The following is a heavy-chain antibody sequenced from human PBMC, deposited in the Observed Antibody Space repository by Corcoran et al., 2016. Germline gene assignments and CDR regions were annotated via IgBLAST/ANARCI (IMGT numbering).Heavy chain of an antibody. Sequence: QVQLQESGPGLVKPSGTLSLTCAVSGGSISSSNWWSWVRQPPGKGLEWIGEIYHSGSTNYNPSLKSRVTISVDKSKNQFSLKLSSVTAADTAVYYCARGGGGYSYGYPVGYYYYGMDVWGQGTTVTVSS. D-gene: IGHD5-18*01. CDR2: IYHSGST. CDR3: ARGGGGYSYGYPVGYYYYGMDV. J-gene: IGHJ6*02. CDR1: GGSISSSNW. V-gene: IGHV4-4*02.